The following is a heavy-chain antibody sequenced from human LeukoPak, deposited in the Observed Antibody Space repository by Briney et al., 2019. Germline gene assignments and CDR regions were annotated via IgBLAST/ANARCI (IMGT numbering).Heavy chain of an antibody. Sequence: PSETLSLTCTVSGGSISSSSYYWGWIRQPPGKGLEWIGSIYYSGSTYYNPSLKSRVTISVDTSKNQFSLKLSSVTAADTAVYYCARTGQQLVLTCYYYYMDVWGKGTTVTVSS. J-gene: IGHJ6*03. V-gene: IGHV4-39*07. D-gene: IGHD6-13*01. CDR1: GGSISSSSYY. CDR3: ARTGQQLVLTCYYYYMDV. CDR2: IYYSGST.